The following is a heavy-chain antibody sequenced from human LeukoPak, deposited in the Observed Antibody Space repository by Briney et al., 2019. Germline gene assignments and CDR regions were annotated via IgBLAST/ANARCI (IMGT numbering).Heavy chain of an antibody. V-gene: IGHV3-21*01. CDR3: ARDRVLRYFDWLSYGMDV. CDR1: GFTFSSYS. CDR2: ISSSSSYI. J-gene: IGHJ6*02. D-gene: IGHD3-9*01. Sequence: PGGSLRLSCAASGFTFSSYSMNWVRQAPGKGLEWVSSISSSSSYIYYADSVKGRFTISRDNAKNSLYLQMNSLRAEDTAVYYCARDRVLRYFDWLSYGMDVWGQGTTVTVSS.